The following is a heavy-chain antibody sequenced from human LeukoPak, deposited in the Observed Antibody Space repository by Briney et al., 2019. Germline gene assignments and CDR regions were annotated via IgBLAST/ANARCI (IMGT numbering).Heavy chain of an antibody. CDR3: ARASFLYCSSSTCLFDY. V-gene: IGHV1-2*02. CDR1: GYTFTDYY. D-gene: IGHD2-2*01. J-gene: IGHJ4*02. CDR2: ISPNDGDT. Sequence: ASVKVSCKASGYTFTDYYMHWVRQAPGQGFEWMGWISPNDGDTNYAQKFQGRVTMTRDTSISTAHMEVSRLRSDDTAVYYCARASFLYCSSSTCLFDYWGQGTLVTVSS.